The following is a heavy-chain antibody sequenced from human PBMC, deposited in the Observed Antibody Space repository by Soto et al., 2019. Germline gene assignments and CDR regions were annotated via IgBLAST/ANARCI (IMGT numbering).Heavy chain of an antibody. D-gene: IGHD2-21*02. CDR1: GVSVKSYT. J-gene: IGHJ4*02. CDR3: TRDGMTTGDT. CDR2: VFSSVSA. Sequence: SDTLSLTCTVSGVSVKSYTWSWVRQPANKGLEWIGRVFSSVSATYSPPLKSRVRISMDTPENRIPLKLDSVTAADAGVYYCTRDGMTTGDTWGPGTLVTVSS. V-gene: IGHV4-4*07.